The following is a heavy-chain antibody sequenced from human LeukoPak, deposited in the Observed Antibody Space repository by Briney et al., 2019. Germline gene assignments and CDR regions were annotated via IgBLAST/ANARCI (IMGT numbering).Heavy chain of an antibody. V-gene: IGHV4-4*07. CDR1: GGSISSYY. J-gene: IGHJ4*02. D-gene: IGHD7-27*01. CDR2: IYSSGST. Sequence: SETLSLTCTLPGGSISSYYWNWMRQPAGKGREWIGRIYSSGSTNYNPSLKSRVAMSVDTSKNQFSLKLSTVTAADTAVYYCARERNGDFDYWGQGTLVTVSS. CDR3: ARERNGDFDY.